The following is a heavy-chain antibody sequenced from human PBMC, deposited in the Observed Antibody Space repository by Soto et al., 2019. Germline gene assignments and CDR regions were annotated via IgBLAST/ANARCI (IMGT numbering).Heavy chain of an antibody. Sequence: NPSETLSLTCTASGGSITNGSYYWGWIRQPPGQGFEWMGSIDHTGTIYTNPSLKSRVTISVDRSNNKFSLKLSSVTDADTAVYYCVRARMTKYGGGKLYYFDYWGQGTLVTVSS. CDR2: IDHTGTI. CDR1: GGSITNGSYY. D-gene: IGHD3-16*01. CDR3: VRARMTKYGGGKLYYFDY. V-gene: IGHV4-39*01. J-gene: IGHJ4*02.